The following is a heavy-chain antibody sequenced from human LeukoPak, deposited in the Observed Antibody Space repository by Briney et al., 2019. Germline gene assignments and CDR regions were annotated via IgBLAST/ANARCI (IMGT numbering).Heavy chain of an antibody. D-gene: IGHD1-26*01. J-gene: IGHJ4*01. Sequence: GGSPRLSCAASGFTFSSYKMNWVRQAPGKGLEWVSHISSSGSPIYYADSVKGRFTISRDNAKNSLYLQMNSLRAEDTAVYYCARDLRVGAINFDYWGHGILVTVSP. CDR2: ISSSGSPI. V-gene: IGHV3-48*03. CDR1: GFTFSSYK. CDR3: ARDLRVGAINFDY.